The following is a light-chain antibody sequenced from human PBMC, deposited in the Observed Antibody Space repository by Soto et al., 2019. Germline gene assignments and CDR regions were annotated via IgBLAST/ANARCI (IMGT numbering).Light chain of an antibody. V-gene: IGLV2-14*01. CDR1: SSDVGGSNY. CDR2: EVS. CDR3: SSYTSSSTFYV. J-gene: IGLJ1*01. Sequence: QSVLTQPASVSGSPGQSITISCTGTSSDVGGSNYVSWYQQHPGKAPKLMIYEVSNRPSGVSNRFSGSKSGNTASLTISGLQAEDEADYYCSSYTSSSTFYVFGSGTKLTVL.